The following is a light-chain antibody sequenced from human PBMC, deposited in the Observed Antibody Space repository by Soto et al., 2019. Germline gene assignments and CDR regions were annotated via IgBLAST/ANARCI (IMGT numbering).Light chain of an antibody. CDR1: SSDVDSYNP. V-gene: IGLV2-23*02. CDR3: SSYAGSTTLV. CDR2: EVI. Sequence: QSVLTQPASVSGSPGQSITISCTGTSSDVDSYNPVSWYQQYPGKAPKLVIYEVIKRPSGVSNRFSGSKSGNTASLTISGLRAEDEADYYCSSYAGSTTLVFGGGIKLTVL. J-gene: IGLJ3*02.